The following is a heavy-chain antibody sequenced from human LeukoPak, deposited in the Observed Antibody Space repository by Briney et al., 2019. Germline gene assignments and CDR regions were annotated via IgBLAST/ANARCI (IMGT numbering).Heavy chain of an antibody. D-gene: IGHD2-2*01. CDR2: IIPIFGTT. V-gene: IGHV1-69*13. CDR1: GGTFSSYA. J-gene: IGHJ4*02. CDR3: AKSAVVVPAAVDY. Sequence: ASVTVSCKASGGTFSSYAISWVRQAPGQGLEWMGGIIPIFGTTNYAQKFQGRVTITADESTSTAYMELNSLRAEDTAVYYCAKSAVVVPAAVDYWGQGTLVTVSS.